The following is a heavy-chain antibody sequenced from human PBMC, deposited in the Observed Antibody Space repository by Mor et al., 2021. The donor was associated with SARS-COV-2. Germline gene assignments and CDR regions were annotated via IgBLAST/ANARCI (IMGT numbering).Heavy chain of an antibody. J-gene: IGHJ1*01. CDR3: AREMGTTFFVDF. CDR2: NPSGGTT. Sequence: NPSGGTTRHAQNIQGRVTMTKDTSTSTVYMELSSLRSEDTAVYYCAREMGTTFFVDFWGQGSLVTVSS. D-gene: IGHD1-26*01. V-gene: IGHV1-46*01.